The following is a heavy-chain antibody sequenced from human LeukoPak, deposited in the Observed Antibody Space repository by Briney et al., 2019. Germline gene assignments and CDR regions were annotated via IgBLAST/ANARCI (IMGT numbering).Heavy chain of an antibody. D-gene: IGHD3-10*01. CDR3: ARAEGFYNDAFDI. CDR2: IWYDGSNK. J-gene: IGHJ3*02. V-gene: IGHV3-33*01. CDR1: GFTFSSYG. Sequence: GGSLRLSCAASGFTFSSYGMHWVRQAPGKGLEWVAVIWYDGSNKYYADSVKGRFTISRDNSKNTLYLQMNSLRAEDTAVYYFARAEGFYNDAFDIWGQGTMVTVSS.